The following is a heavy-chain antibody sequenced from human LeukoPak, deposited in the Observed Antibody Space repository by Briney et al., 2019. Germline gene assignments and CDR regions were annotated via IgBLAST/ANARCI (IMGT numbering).Heavy chain of an antibody. J-gene: IGHJ4*02. Sequence: ASVKVSCKASGYTFTSYGISWVRQAPGQGLEWMGRIIPILGIANYAQKFQGRVTITADKSTSTAYMELSSLRSEDTAVYYCAREDYYDSSGYPSFDYWGQGTLVTVSS. V-gene: IGHV1-69*04. D-gene: IGHD3-22*01. CDR2: IIPILGIA. CDR1: GYTFTSYG. CDR3: AREDYYDSSGYPSFDY.